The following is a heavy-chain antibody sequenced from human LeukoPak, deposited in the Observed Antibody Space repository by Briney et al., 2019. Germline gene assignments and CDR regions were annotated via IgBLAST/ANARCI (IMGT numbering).Heavy chain of an antibody. V-gene: IGHV1-8*01. CDR3: ARTKQRLVPSWFDP. CDR2: MNPNSGNT. D-gene: IGHD6-13*01. CDR1: GYTFTSYD. Sequence: ASVEVSCKASGYTFTSYDINWVRQATGQGLEWMGWMNPNSGNTGYAQKFQGRVTMTRNTSISTAYMELSSLRSEDTAVYYCARTKQRLVPSWFDPWGQGTLVTVSS. J-gene: IGHJ5*02.